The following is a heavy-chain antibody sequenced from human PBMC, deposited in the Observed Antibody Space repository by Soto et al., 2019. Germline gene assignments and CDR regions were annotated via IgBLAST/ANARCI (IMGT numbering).Heavy chain of an antibody. D-gene: IGHD3-10*01. V-gene: IGHV1-69*01. Sequence: QVLLVQSGTEVKKPGSSVKVSCHASGGTSSDYALTWVRQAPGQGLEWMGGIIPIFGTANYAQRFQGRVSITADESSSTAYMELISLKSEDSAVYYCAGSFKYGSGTFDALDVWGHGTMVMVSS. CDR1: GGTSSDYA. J-gene: IGHJ3*01. CDR3: AGSFKYGSGTFDALDV. CDR2: IIPIFGTA.